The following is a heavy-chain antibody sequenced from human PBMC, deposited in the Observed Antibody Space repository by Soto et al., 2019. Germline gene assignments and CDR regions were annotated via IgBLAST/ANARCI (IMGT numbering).Heavy chain of an antibody. CDR3: AKDIPAYCGGDCYSYFQH. CDR2: LSGSGGST. Sequence: GGSLRLSCAASGFTFSSYAMSWVRQAPGKGLEWVSALSGSGGSTYYADSVKGRFIISRDNSKNTLYLQMNSLRAEDTAVYYCAKDIPAYCGGDCYSYFQHWGQGTLVTVSS. J-gene: IGHJ1*01. V-gene: IGHV3-23*01. D-gene: IGHD2-21*02. CDR1: GFTFSSYA.